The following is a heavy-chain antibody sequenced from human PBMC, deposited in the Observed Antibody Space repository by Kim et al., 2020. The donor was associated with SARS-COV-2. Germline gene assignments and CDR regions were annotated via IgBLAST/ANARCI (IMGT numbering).Heavy chain of an antibody. V-gene: IGHV4-34*01. CDR3: ARGATGPGAFDI. J-gene: IGHJ3*02. CDR1: GGSFSGYY. CDR2: INHSGST. D-gene: IGHD1-1*01. Sequence: SETLSLTCAVYGGSFSGYYWSWIRQPPGKGLEWIGEINHSGSTNYNPSLKSRVTISVDTSKNQFSLKLSSVTAADTAVYYCARGATGPGAFDIWGQGTMVTVSS.